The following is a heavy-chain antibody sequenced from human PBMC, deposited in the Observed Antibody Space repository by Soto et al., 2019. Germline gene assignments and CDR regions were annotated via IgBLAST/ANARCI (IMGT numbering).Heavy chain of an antibody. D-gene: IGHD3-10*01. CDR3: TRDRSGAKFQY. V-gene: IGHV1-2*02. Sequence: QVQLVQSGAEVREPGASVKVYCKPSGATFSGNFFHWVRQAPGQGLEWMGWINPDNGDTNYAQKFQDRVTRARDAPISTAYMDLSRLRSDDTEVYFCTRDRSGAKFQYWGQGTLVTVSS. CDR2: INPDNGDT. J-gene: IGHJ4*02. CDR1: GATFSGNF.